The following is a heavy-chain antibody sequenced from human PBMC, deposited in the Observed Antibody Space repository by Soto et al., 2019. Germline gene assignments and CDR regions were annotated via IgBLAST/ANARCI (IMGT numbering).Heavy chain of an antibody. CDR2: IYYSGST. CDR3: ARRAGDYYDSSGYLDY. J-gene: IGHJ4*02. V-gene: IGHV4-39*01. CDR1: GGSISSSSYY. Sequence: SETLSLTCTVSGGSISSSSYYWGWIRQPPGKGLEWIGSIYYSGSTYYNPSFKSRVTISVDTSKNQFSLKLSSVTAADTAVYYCARRAGDYYDSSGYLDYWGQGTLVTVSS. D-gene: IGHD3-22*01.